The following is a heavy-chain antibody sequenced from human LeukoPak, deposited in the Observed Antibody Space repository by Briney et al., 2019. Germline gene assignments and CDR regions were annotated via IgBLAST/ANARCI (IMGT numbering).Heavy chain of an antibody. CDR3: ARGTSMVRGVRDDAFDI. V-gene: IGHV4-59*01. J-gene: IGHJ3*02. CDR2: IYYSGGT. D-gene: IGHD3-10*01. Sequence: PSETLSLTCTVSGGSINKYFWNWIRQPPGKGLEWIGYIYYSGGTNSNPSLKSRVTISVDTPKNQFSLNLSSVTAADTAIFYCARGTSMVRGVRDDAFDIWGQGTMVTVSS. CDR1: GGSINKYF.